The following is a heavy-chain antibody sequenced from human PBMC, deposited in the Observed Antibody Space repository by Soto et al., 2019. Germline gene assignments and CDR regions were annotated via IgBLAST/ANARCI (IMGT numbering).Heavy chain of an antibody. CDR2: INSDGSST. D-gene: IGHD5-18*01. CDR3: TKLGYSYGYADY. J-gene: IGHJ4*02. Sequence: EVQLVESGGGLVQPGGSLRLSCAASGFTFSSYWMHWVRQAPGKGLVWVSRINSDGSSTSYEDSVKGRFTISRDNAKNTLYLQMNSMSAEDTAVYYCTKLGYSYGYADYWGQGTLVTVSS. CDR1: GFTFSSYW. V-gene: IGHV3-74*01.